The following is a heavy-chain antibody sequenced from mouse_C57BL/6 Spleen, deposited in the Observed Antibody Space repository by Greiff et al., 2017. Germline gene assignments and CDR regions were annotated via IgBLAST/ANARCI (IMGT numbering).Heavy chain of an antibody. J-gene: IGHJ4*01. CDR2: IYPGNSDT. D-gene: IGHD2-14*01. CDR1: GYTFTSYW. V-gene: IGHV1-5*01. Sequence: EVQLQQSGTVLARPGASVKMSCKTSGYTFTSYWMHWVKQRPGQGLEWIGAIYPGNSDTSYNEKFKGKATLTAVTSASTAYMKLSSLTNEDSAVYCCPRLVRGSMDYWGQGTSVTVSS. CDR3: PRLVRGSMDY.